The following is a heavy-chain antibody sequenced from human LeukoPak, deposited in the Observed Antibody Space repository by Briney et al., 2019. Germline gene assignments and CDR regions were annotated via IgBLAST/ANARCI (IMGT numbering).Heavy chain of an antibody. V-gene: IGHV3-74*01. D-gene: IGHD1-26*01. CDR1: GFTFSSYW. Sequence: GGSLRLSCAASGFTFSSYWMHWVRHAPGKGLVWVSRINSDGSSTSYADSVKGRFIISRDNAKNSLYLQMNGLRTEDMALYYCAKDIRPSIVGASIDYWGQGILVTVSS. CDR2: INSDGSST. CDR3: AKDIRPSIVGASIDY. J-gene: IGHJ4*02.